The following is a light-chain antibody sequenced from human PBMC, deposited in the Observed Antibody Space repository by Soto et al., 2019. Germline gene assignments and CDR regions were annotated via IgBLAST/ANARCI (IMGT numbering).Light chain of an antibody. V-gene: IGKV4-1*01. J-gene: IGKJ1*01. CDR3: QQYYANPWT. CDR2: WAS. Sequence: DIVMTQSPDSLAVSLGERATINCRSSQSVLYSSNNKNYLAWYQQKPGQPPQLVISWASSRESGVPDRFSGSGSATDFTLTISSLQAEDVAVYYCQQYYANPWTFGQGTKVEIK. CDR1: QSVLYSSNNKNY.